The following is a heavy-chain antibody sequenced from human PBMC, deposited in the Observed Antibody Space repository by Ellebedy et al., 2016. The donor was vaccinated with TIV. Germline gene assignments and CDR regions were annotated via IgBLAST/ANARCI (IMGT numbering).Heavy chain of an antibody. CDR1: GFTFSSYA. CDR2: ISGSGGST. CDR3: AKDTVYYYGSGSYSYYYGMDV. V-gene: IGHV3-23*01. D-gene: IGHD3-10*01. J-gene: IGHJ6*02. Sequence: GESLKISCAASGFTFSSYAMSWVRQAPGKGLEWVSAISGSGGSTYYADSVKGRFTISRDNSKNTLYLQMNSLRAEDTAVYYCAKDTVYYYGSGSYSYYYGMDVWGQGTTVTVSS.